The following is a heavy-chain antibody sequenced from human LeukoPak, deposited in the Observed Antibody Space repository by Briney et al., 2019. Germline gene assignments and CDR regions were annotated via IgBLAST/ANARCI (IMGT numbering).Heavy chain of an antibody. V-gene: IGHV3-7*03. D-gene: IGHD5-12*01. CDR3: TRDLGQWLLQGIFFDY. Sequence: GGSLRLSCAVSGLIFSDYSMNWVRQAPGKGLEWVACLKQDGSKIYYVDSVKGRFTISRDNAKNSLYLQMNSLRSDDTAVYYCTRDLGQWLLQGIFFDYWGQGTLVTVSS. CDR1: GLIFSDYS. J-gene: IGHJ4*02. CDR2: LKQDGSKI.